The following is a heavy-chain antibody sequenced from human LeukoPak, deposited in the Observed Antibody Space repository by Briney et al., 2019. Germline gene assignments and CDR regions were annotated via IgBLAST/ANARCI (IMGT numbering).Heavy chain of an antibody. V-gene: IGHV4-59*08. CDR1: GGSISSYY. Sequence: TSETLSLTCTVSGGSISSYYWSWIRQPPGKGLEWIGYIYYSGSTNYNPSLKRRVTISVDTPKNQFYLQLSSVTAADAAVYYCARATYYYDSSGYLSYFDYWGQGTLVTVSS. CDR3: ARATYYYDSSGYLSYFDY. D-gene: IGHD3-22*01. J-gene: IGHJ4*02. CDR2: IYYSGST.